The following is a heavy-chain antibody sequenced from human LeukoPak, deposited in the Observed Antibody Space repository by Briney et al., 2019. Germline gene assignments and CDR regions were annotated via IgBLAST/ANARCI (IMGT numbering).Heavy chain of an antibody. Sequence: GASVKVSCKASGYTSTNYAIHWVRQAPGQRLEWMGWINAGNGDTKYSQKFQGRVTITRDTSASTAYMDLSSLRSEDTAVYYCARDPLSGWHDYWGQGTLVTVSS. CDR1: GYTSTNYA. CDR3: ARDPLSGWHDY. V-gene: IGHV1-3*01. J-gene: IGHJ4*02. CDR2: INAGNGDT. D-gene: IGHD6-19*01.